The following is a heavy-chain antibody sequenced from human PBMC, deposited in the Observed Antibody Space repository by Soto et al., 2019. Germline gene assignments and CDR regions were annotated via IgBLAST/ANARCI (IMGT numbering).Heavy chain of an antibody. CDR1: GGTFSSYA. CDR3: ARNHYGSGSYYRPHYYYGMDV. Sequence: GASVKVSCKASGGTFSSYAISWVRQAPGQGLEWMGGIIPIFGTANYAQKFQGRVTITADESTSTAYMELSSLRSEDTAVYYCARNHYGSGSYYRPHYYYGMDVWGQGTTVTVSS. D-gene: IGHD3-10*01. CDR2: IIPIFGTA. V-gene: IGHV1-69*13. J-gene: IGHJ6*02.